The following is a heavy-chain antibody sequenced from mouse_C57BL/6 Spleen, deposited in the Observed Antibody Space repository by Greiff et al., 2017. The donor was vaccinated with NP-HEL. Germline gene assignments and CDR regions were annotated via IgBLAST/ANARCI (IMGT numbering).Heavy chain of an antibody. CDR1: GYTFTSYW. D-gene: IGHD1-1*01. V-gene: IGHV1-59*01. CDR3: ARRDLGYGSSYSDD. J-gene: IGHJ2*01. Sequence: QVQLKQPGAELVRPGTSVKLSCKASGYTFTSYWMHWVKQRPGQGLEWIGVIDPSDSYTNYNQKFKGKATLTVDTSSSTAYMQLSSLTSEDSAVYYCARRDLGYGSSYSDDWGQGTTLTVSS. CDR2: IDPSDSYT.